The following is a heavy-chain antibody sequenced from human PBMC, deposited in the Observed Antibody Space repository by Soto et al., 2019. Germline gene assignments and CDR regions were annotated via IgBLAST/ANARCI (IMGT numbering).Heavy chain of an antibody. J-gene: IGHJ1*01. CDR3: ARDRSADCLVQYFQH. D-gene: IGHD2-21*02. Sequence: EVQLVESGGGLVQRGGSLRLSCAASGFIFTSYSMVWVRQAPGKGLERVSSISSRSDSIYYADSVKGRFTISRDNAQNALYLQMNSLASEDTAVYYWARDRSADCLVQYFQHGGPGTLVTVSS. V-gene: IGHV3-21*01. CDR1: GFIFTSYS. CDR2: ISSRSDSI.